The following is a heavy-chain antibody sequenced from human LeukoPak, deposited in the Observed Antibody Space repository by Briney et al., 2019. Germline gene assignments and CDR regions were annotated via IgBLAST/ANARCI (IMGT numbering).Heavy chain of an antibody. V-gene: IGHV1-2*02. J-gene: IGHJ4*02. D-gene: IGHD2/OR15-2a*01. CDR3: ARGHYYADFTFPLHY. CDR1: GYTFTGHY. CDR2: MNPNSGAT. Sequence: ASVKVSCKASGYTFTGHYMHWVRQAPGQRPEWLGWMNPNSGATNFAQKFQGRVTMTRDTSITTAYMEMSRLRSDDTAVYYCARGHYYADFTFPLHYWGQGTLVTVSS.